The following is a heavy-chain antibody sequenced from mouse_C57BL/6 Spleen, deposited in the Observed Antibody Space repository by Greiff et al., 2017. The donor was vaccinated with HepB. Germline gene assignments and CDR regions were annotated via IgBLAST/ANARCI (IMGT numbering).Heavy chain of an antibody. D-gene: IGHD2-1*01. V-gene: IGHV2-6-1*01. J-gene: IGHJ4*01. CDR3: ARQSDYGNYDAMDY. CDR2: IWSDGST. Sequence: VMLVESGPGLVAPSQSLSITCTVSGFSLTSYGVHWVRQPPGKGLEWLVVIWSDGSTTYNSAPKSRLSISKDNSKSQVFLKMNSLQTDDTAMYYCARQSDYGNYDAMDYWGQGTSVTVSS. CDR1: GFSLTSYG.